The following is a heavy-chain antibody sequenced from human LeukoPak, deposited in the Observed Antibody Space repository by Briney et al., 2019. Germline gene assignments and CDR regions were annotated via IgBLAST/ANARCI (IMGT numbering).Heavy chain of an antibody. CDR2: SYYSEST. CDR1: GGSISSSSYY. V-gene: IGHV4-39*01. Sequence: SETLSLTCTVSGGSISSSSYYWGWIRQPPGKGLEWIGSSYYSESTYYNPSLKSRVTIYVDTSKTKFSLKLSSVTAADTAVYYCARQAPLYCSSTSCIPRLGSWFDPWGQGTLVTVSS. D-gene: IGHD2-2*01. CDR3: ARQAPLYCSSTSCIPRLGSWFDP. J-gene: IGHJ5*02.